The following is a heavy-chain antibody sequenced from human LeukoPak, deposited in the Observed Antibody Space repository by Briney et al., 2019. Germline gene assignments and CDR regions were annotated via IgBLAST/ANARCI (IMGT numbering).Heavy chain of an antibody. CDR2: IKRDGSEQ. CDR3: ARESIVVVPTTMDDASDI. D-gene: IGHD2-2*01. J-gene: IGHJ3*02. Sequence: GGSLRLSCAASGFTVSSNYMSWVRQAPGKGLEWVANIKRDGSEQFYLDSVKGRFTISRDNAKNALYLQMHSLRVEDTAVYYCARESIVVVPTTMDDASDIWGQGTMVTVSS. V-gene: IGHV3-7*01. CDR1: GFTVSSNY.